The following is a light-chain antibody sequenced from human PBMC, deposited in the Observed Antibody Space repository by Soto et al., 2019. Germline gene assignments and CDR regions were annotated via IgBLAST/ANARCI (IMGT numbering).Light chain of an antibody. V-gene: IGKV1-39*01. CDR1: ESIRTY. J-gene: IGKJ5*01. CDR3: LQSSSSPYT. CDR2: AAS. Sequence: DIQMTQSPSSLSASVGDRFTITCRASESIRTYLNWYRQKAGKAPELLIYAASSLHSGVPSRFSGSGSGTNFTLTISSLRPEDFATYCCLQSSSSPYTFGQATRLEIK.